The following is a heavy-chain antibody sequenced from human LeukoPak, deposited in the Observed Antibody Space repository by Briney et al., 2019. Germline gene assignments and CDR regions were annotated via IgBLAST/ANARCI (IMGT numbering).Heavy chain of an antibody. CDR2: VYYSGST. CDR1: GGSISSYY. CDR3: ARHREGSSWKDAFDI. Sequence: SETLSLTCTVSGGSISSYYWSWIRQPPGRGLAWVGYVYYSGSTNYNPSLKSRVTISVGTSKHQFSLKLSSATAADTAVYYCARHREGSSWKDAFDIWGQGTMVTVSS. J-gene: IGHJ3*02. V-gene: IGHV4-59*08. D-gene: IGHD6-13*01.